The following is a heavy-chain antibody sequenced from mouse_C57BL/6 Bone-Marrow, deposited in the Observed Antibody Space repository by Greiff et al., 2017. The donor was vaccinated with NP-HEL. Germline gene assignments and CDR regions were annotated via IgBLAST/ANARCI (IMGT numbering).Heavy chain of an antibody. Sequence: VQLQQSGAELVRPGASVKLSCTASGFNIKDYYMHWVKQRPEQGLEWIGRIDPEDGDTEYAPKFQGKATMTADTSSNTAYLQLSSLTSEDTAVYYCTMDGYSAWFAYRGQGTLVTVSA. CDR1: GFNIKDYY. CDR2: IDPEDGDT. CDR3: TMDGYSAWFAY. J-gene: IGHJ3*01. D-gene: IGHD2-3*01. V-gene: IGHV14-1*01.